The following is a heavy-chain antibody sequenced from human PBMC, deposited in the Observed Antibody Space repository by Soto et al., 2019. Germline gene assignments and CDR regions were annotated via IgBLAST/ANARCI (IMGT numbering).Heavy chain of an antibody. Sequence: EVQLVQSGGDLVQPGGSLRLSCAASGFTVSNNYMTWVRQAPGKGLELVSLIYSGGSTSHRDSVKGRFTISRDNSKNTLYLQMNSLRVEDTAVYFCAGYSSLDCWGQGTLVTVSS. CDR3: AGYSSLDC. J-gene: IGHJ4*02. V-gene: IGHV3-66*01. CDR1: GFTVSNNY. CDR2: IYSGGST. D-gene: IGHD6-19*01.